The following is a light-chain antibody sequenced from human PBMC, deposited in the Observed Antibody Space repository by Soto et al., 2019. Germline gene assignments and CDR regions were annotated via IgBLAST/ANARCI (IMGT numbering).Light chain of an antibody. CDR2: DAS. CDR3: QQRSTWPLLT. Sequence: VLIQSPATLSLSPGERATLSCTASQTVSRYLAWFQQKPGQPPRLLIYDASNRATGIPARFSGSGSGTDYTLTISSLEPEDFAVYYCQQRSTWPLLTFGGGTKVEI. CDR1: QTVSRY. J-gene: IGKJ4*01. V-gene: IGKV3-11*01.